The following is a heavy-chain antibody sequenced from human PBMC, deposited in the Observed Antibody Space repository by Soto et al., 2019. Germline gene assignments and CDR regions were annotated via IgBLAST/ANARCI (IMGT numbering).Heavy chain of an antibody. Sequence: SETLSLTCTVSGGSISSYYWSWIRQPAGKGLEWFGRIYTSGSTNYNPSLKSRVTMSVDTSKNQFSLKLSSVTAADTAVYYCARDSGSSGWYRLDYWGQGTLVTVSS. V-gene: IGHV4-4*07. D-gene: IGHD6-19*01. CDR1: GGSISSYY. CDR2: IYTSGST. CDR3: ARDSGSSGWYRLDY. J-gene: IGHJ4*02.